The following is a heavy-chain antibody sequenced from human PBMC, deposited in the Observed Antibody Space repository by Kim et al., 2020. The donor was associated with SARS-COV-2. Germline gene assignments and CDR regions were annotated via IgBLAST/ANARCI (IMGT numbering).Heavy chain of an antibody. D-gene: IGHD2-2*01. CDR3: AKGSCSNSCCNELNFDS. J-gene: IGHJ4*02. CDR2: ISVSGANT. CDR1: GFTFSSYA. V-gene: IGHV3-23*01. Sequence: GGSLRLSCAASGFTFSSYAMNWVRQAPGKGLEWVSTISVSGANTFYADSVKGRFTISRDTSKNTLYLQMNSLRGDDTAVYYCAKGSCSNSCCNELNFDSWGQGALVTVSS.